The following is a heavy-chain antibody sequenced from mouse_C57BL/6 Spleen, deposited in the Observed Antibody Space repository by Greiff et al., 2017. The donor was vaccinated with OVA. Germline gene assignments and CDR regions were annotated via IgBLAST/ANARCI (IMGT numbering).Heavy chain of an antibody. CDR3: ARDRYGSPWYFDV. D-gene: IGHD1-1*01. CDR1: GYSITSGYD. CDR2: ISYSGST. V-gene: IGHV3-1*01. J-gene: IGHJ1*03. Sequence: VQLKQSGPGMVKPSQSLSLTCTVTGYSITSGYDWHWIRHFPGNKLEWMGYISYSGSTNYNPSLKSRISITHDTSKNHFFLKLNSVTTEDTATYYCARDRYGSPWYFDVWGTGTTVTVSS.